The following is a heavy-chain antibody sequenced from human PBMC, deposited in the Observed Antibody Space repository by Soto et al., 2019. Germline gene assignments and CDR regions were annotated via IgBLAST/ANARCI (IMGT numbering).Heavy chain of an antibody. V-gene: IGHV3-33*01. Sequence: GGSLRLSCAASGFTFSSYGMHWVRQAPGKGLEWVAVIWYDGSNKYYADSVKGRFTISRDNSKNTLYLQMNSLRAEDTAVYYCARDRDILSLRAFDIWGQGTMVTVSS. D-gene: IGHD3-9*01. CDR1: GFTFSSYG. J-gene: IGHJ3*02. CDR3: ARDRDILSLRAFDI. CDR2: IWYDGSNK.